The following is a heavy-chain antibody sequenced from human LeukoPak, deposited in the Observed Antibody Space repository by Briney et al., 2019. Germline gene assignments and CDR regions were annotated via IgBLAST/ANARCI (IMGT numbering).Heavy chain of an antibody. D-gene: IGHD6-19*01. CDR3: AKWAYSSGWNPFDY. J-gene: IGHJ4*02. V-gene: IGHV3-23*01. Sequence: GGSLRLSCAASGFTFSSYAMSWVRQAPGKGLEWVSAISGSGGTTYYADSVKGRFTISRDNSKNTLYLQMNGLRAEDTAVYYCAKWAYSSGWNPFDYWGQGTLVTVSS. CDR1: GFTFSSYA. CDR2: ISGSGGTT.